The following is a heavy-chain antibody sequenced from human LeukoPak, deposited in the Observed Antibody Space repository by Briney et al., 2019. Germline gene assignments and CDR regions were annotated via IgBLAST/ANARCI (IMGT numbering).Heavy chain of an antibody. Sequence: GGSLRLSCAASGFSFNNYAMSWVRQAPGKGLEWVSALSGSGGITNYADSVKGRFSISRDNSKNTLYLQMNSLRVDDTAVYYCAKDSTYYCDSSGLDSWGQGTPVTVSS. CDR3: AKDSTYYCDSSGLDS. J-gene: IGHJ4*02. V-gene: IGHV3-23*01. CDR1: GFSFNNYA. D-gene: IGHD3-22*01. CDR2: LSGSGGIT.